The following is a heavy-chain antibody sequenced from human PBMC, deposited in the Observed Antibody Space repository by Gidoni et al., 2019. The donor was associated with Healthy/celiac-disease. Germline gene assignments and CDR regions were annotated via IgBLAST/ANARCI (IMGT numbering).Heavy chain of an antibody. D-gene: IGHD5-12*01. CDR1: GCSISSYY. CDR2: IYYSGST. CDR3: ARDDIVATIAFDI. V-gene: IGHV4-59*01. J-gene: IGHJ3*02. Sequence: QVQLQESGPGLVKPSETLSLTCTVSGCSISSYYWSWIRQPPGKGLEWIGYIYYSGSTNYNPSLKSRVTISVDTSKNQFSLKLSSVTAADTAVYYCARDDIVATIAFDIWGQGTMVTVSS.